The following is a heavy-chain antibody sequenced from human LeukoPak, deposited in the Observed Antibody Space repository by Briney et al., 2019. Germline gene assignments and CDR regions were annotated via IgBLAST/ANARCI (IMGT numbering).Heavy chain of an antibody. Sequence: SETLSLTCGVSDDSINNYYWSWIRQPPGKRLEYIGFIHSSGSTNYDPSLKSRVTISVDTSKNQFSLKLSSVTAADTAVYYCARLWGIAAAGPWFDPWGQGTLVTVSS. V-gene: IGHV4-59*08. CDR2: IHSSGST. J-gene: IGHJ5*02. D-gene: IGHD6-13*01. CDR3: ARLWGIAAAGPWFDP. CDR1: DDSINNYY.